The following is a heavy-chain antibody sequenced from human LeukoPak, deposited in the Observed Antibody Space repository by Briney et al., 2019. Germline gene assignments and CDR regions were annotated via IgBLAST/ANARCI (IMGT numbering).Heavy chain of an antibody. D-gene: IGHD3-3*01. V-gene: IGHV3-48*01. J-gene: IGHJ6*03. Sequence: GGSLRLSCAASGFTFSSYSMNWVRQAPGKGLEWVSYISSSSSTIYYADSVKGRFTISRGNAKNSLYLQMNSLRAEDTAVYYCARAPYYDFWSGPLTCYMDVWGKGTTVTVSS. CDR1: GFTFSSYS. CDR3: ARAPYYDFWSGPLTCYMDV. CDR2: ISSSSSTI.